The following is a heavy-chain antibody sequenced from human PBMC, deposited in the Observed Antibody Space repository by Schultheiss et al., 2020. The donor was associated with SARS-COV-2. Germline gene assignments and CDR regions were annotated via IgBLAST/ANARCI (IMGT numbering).Heavy chain of an antibody. CDR2: IYYSGST. Sequence: SETLSLTCTVSGGSISSGGYYWSWIRQPPGKGLEWIGYIYYSGSTNYNPSLKSRVTISVDTSKNQFSLKLSSVTAADTAVYYCARQPVRGVIRWFDPWGQGTLVTVSS. V-gene: IGHV4-61*08. CDR1: GGSISSGGYY. J-gene: IGHJ5*02. D-gene: IGHD3-10*01. CDR3: ARQPVRGVIRWFDP.